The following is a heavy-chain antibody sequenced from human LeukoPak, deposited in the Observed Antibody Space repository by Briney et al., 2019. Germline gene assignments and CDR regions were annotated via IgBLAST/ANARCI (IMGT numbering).Heavy chain of an antibody. Sequence: NPSETLSLTCAVYGGSFSGYYWSWIRQPAGKGLEWIGRIYTSGSTNYNPSLKSRVTISVDTSKNQFSLKLSSVTAADTAVYYCARGKRLSIAAAGGGWFDPWGQGTLVTVSS. CDR1: GGSFSGYY. J-gene: IGHJ5*02. D-gene: IGHD6-13*01. V-gene: IGHV4-59*10. CDR2: IYTSGST. CDR3: ARGKRLSIAAAGGGWFDP.